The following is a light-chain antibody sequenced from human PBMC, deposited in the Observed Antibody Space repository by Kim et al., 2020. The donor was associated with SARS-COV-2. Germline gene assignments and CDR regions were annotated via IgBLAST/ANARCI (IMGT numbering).Light chain of an antibody. J-gene: IGKJ1*01. Sequence: ASVGDRVTITGRASQGISKYLAWFQKKPGKAPKSLIYAASSMQNWDPSKFIGSGSGTDFTLTISSLQPEDFATYYCEQNNDYPRTVGQGTKVDI. CDR3: EQNNDYPRT. V-gene: IGKV1-16*02. CDR2: AAS. CDR1: QGISKY.